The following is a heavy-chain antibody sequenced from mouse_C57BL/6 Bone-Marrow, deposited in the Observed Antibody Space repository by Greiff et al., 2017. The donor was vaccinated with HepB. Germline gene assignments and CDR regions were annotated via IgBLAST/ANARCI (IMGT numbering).Heavy chain of an antibody. Sequence: QVQLQQSGAELVKPGASVKLSCKASGYTFTSYWMHWVKQRPGQGLEWIGMIHPNSGSTNYNEKFKSKATLTVDKSSSTAYMQLSSLTSEDSAVYYCARSNYCGSSSAWFAYWGQGTLVTVSA. D-gene: IGHD1-1*01. CDR1: GYTFTSYW. V-gene: IGHV1-64*01. CDR3: ARSNYCGSSSAWFAY. CDR2: IHPNSGST. J-gene: IGHJ3*01.